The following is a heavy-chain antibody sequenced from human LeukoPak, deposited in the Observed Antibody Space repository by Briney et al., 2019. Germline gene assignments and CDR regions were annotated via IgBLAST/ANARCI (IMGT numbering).Heavy chain of an antibody. J-gene: IGHJ6*03. V-gene: IGHV3-33*01. D-gene: IGHD3-10*01. Sequence: GESVRLSCSASGFTFSSYGMLWVRPGPGKGRVGVAVIWYDGSNKYYADSVKGRFTLCRDNSTNTLYLQMNSLRAEDTAVYYCARDRVYYYGSGRSYYMDVWGKGTTVTVSS. CDR2: IWYDGSNK. CDR3: ARDRVYYYGSGRSYYMDV. CDR1: GFTFSSYG.